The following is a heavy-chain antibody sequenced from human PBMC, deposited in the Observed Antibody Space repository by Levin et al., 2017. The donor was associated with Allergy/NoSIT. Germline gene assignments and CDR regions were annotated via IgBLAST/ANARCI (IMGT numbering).Heavy chain of an antibody. Sequence: SETLSLTCTVSGGSISSGDYYWSWIRQPPGKGLEWIGHIYYSGSTNYNPSLKSRVTISVDTSKNQFSLKLSSVTAADTAVYYCARAPHLYGSGPRGMDVWGQGTTVTVSS. V-gene: IGHV4-30-4*01. D-gene: IGHD3-10*01. CDR1: GGSISSGDYY. J-gene: IGHJ6*02. CDR3: ARAPHLYGSGPRGMDV. CDR2: IYYSGST.